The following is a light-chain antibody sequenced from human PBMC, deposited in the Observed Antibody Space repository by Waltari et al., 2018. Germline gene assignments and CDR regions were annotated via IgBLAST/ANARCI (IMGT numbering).Light chain of an antibody. Sequence: EIVLTQSPATLSLSPGERAILSCRASQSVSTYLAWYQHRPGPAPRPLIHDVSNRATGIPARFSGSGSGTDFTLTISSLEPEDFAVYYCQHRSGWPPWTFGQGTKVEVK. CDR2: DVS. J-gene: IGKJ1*01. V-gene: IGKV3-11*01. CDR1: QSVSTY. CDR3: QHRSGWPPWT.